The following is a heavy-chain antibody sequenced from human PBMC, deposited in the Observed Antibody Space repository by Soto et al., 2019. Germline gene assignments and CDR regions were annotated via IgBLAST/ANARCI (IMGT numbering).Heavy chain of an antibody. J-gene: IGHJ4*02. CDR3: ASDWGSHYFDY. V-gene: IGHV1-69*13. D-gene: IGHD7-27*01. CDR2: IIPIFGTA. Sequence: VASVKVSCKASGGTFSSYAISWVRQAPGQGLEWMGGIIPIFGTANYAQKFQGRVTITADESTSTAYMELSSLRSEDTAVYYCASDWGSHYFDYWGQGTLVTVSS. CDR1: GGTFSSYA.